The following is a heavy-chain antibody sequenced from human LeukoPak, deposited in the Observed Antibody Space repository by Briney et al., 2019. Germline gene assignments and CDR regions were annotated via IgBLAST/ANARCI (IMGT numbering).Heavy chain of an antibody. D-gene: IGHD3-22*01. Sequence: ASVKVSCKASGYTFTSYYMHWVRQAPGQGLEWMGIINPSGGSTSHAQKFQGRVTMTRDTSTSTVYMELSSLRSEDTAVYYCARVIPNYYDSSAYGTFDIWGQGTMVTVSS. CDR3: ARVIPNYYDSSAYGTFDI. J-gene: IGHJ3*02. CDR1: GYTFTSYY. V-gene: IGHV1-46*01. CDR2: INPSGGST.